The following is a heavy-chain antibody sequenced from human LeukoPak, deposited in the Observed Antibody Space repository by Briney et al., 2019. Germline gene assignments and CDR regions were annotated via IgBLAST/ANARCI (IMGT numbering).Heavy chain of an antibody. J-gene: IGHJ6*02. D-gene: IGHD1-26*01. V-gene: IGHV3-73*01. CDR1: GSTFSDPA. CDR2: IRNKANNYAT. CDR3: SFIVGSTGGYGMDV. Sequence: GGSLRLSCAASGSTFSDPAIHWVRQASGKGLEWVGRIRNKANNYATAYAASVKGRFAISRDDSKNTAYLQMDSLKTEDTAVYYCSFIVGSTGGYGMDVWGQGTTVTVSS.